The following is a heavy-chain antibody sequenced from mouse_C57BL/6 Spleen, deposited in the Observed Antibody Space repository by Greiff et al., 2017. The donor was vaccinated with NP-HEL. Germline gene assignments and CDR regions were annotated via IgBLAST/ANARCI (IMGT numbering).Heavy chain of an antibody. CDR3: ANRYYYAMDY. CDR1: LFSIHNIY. CDR2: IDPANGNT. J-gene: IGHJ4*01. D-gene: IGHD2-12*01. V-gene: IGHV14-3*01. Sequence: EVQLQQSVASLVRSGSSVPFSCTASLFSIHNIYMHWVMQRPEQGLEWIGRIDPANGNTKYAPKFQGKATITADTSSNTAYLQLSSLTSEDTAIYYCANRYYYAMDYWGEGTSDTISS.